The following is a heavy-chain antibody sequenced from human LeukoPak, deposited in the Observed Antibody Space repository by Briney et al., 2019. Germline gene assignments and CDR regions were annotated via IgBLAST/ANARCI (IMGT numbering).Heavy chain of an antibody. J-gene: IGHJ6*03. D-gene: IGHD2-2*01. CDR3: ARDGIVVVPAAIRPTYYYYMDV. V-gene: IGHV1-2*02. CDR1: GYTFTGYY. CDR2: ISPNSGGT. Sequence: ASVKVSCKASGYTFTGYYMHWVRQAPGQGLEWMGWISPNSGGTNYAQKFQGRVTMTRDTSISTAYMELSRLRSDDTAVYYCARDGIVVVPAAIRPTYYYYMDVWGKGTTVTVSS.